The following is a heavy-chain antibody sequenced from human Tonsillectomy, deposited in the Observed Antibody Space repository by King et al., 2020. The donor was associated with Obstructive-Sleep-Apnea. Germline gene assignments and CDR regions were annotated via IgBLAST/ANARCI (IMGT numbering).Heavy chain of an antibody. Sequence: QLVQSGGGLVKPGGSLRLSCAASGFTFSSYSMNGVRQAPGKGLEWVSSISSSSSYIYYADAVKGRFTISRDNAKNSLYLQMNSLRAEDTAVYYCARDEDVPYYYYGMDVWRQRPTVTVSS. V-gene: IGHV3-21*01. J-gene: IGHJ6*02. CDR1: GFTFSSYS. CDR2: ISSSSSYI. D-gene: IGHD2-2*01. CDR3: ARDEDVPYYYYGMDV.